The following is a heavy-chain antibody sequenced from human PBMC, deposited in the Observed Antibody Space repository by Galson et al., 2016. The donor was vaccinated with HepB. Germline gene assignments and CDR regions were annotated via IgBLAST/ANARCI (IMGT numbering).Heavy chain of an antibody. J-gene: IGHJ2*01. D-gene: IGHD4-23*01. Sequence: SLRLSCAASGFTLRRSWMYWVRQAPGKGLEWVSRINSDVSSTSYADSVKGRFTIFGDSAKNTLYLQMNSLRAEDTAVYFCARENGDNSGWYFDLWGRGTLVTVSS. CDR1: GFTLRRSW. V-gene: IGHV3-74*01. CDR3: ARENGDNSGWYFDL. CDR2: INSDVSST.